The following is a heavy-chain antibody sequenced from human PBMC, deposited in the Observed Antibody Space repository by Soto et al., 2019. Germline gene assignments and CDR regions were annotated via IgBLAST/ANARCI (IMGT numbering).Heavy chain of an antibody. CDR2: IWFDGSNE. CDR3: ARGSPYCSSTSCSYGMDV. J-gene: IGHJ6*02. D-gene: IGHD2-15*01. V-gene: IGHV3-33*01. Sequence: PGGSLRLSCAASGFTFSDYGMHWVRQAPGEGLQWVAVIWFDGSNEHYADSVKGRFTISRDNSKNTLYLQMYSLRAGDTAVYYCARGSPYCSSTSCSYGMDVWGQGTTVTVSS. CDR1: GFTFSDYG.